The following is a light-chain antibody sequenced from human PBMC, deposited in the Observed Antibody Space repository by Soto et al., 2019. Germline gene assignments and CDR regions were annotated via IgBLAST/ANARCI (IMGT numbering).Light chain of an antibody. CDR1: QCISTW. CDR3: QQYDSYPWT. CDR2: KAS. V-gene: IGKV1-5*03. J-gene: IGKJ1*01. Sequence: DIQMTQSPSTLSASVADRVTITCRASQCISTWLAWYQQKPGKAPKVLIYKASILESGVPSRFSGSGSGTEFTLTISSLQTEDFATYYCQQYDSYPWTFGQGTKVEIK.